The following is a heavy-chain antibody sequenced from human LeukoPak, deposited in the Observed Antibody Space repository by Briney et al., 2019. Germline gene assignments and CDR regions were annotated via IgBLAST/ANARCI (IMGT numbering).Heavy chain of an antibody. CDR3: ARARGVYSSSSRWFDP. D-gene: IGHD6-6*01. J-gene: IGHJ5*02. CDR2: INNSGST. CDR1: GGSFSGYY. Sequence: KSSETLSLTCAVYGGSFSGYYWSWIRQPPGKGLEWIGEINNSGSTNYNPSLKSRVTISVDTSKNQFSLKLSSVTAADTAVYYCARARGVYSSSSRWFDPWGQGTLVTVSS. V-gene: IGHV4-34*01.